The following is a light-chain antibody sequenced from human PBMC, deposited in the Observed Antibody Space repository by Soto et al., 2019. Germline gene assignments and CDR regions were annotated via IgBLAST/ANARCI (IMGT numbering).Light chain of an antibody. Sequence: QSVLTQPASVSGSPGQSITISCTGTSSDVGGYNYVSWYQHHPGKAPKLMIYDVSNRPSGLSNRFSGSKSGNTASLTISGLQAEDEADYYCSSYTTSSTSVFGTGTKVTVL. CDR2: DVS. CDR1: SSDVGGYNY. V-gene: IGLV2-14*03. J-gene: IGLJ1*01. CDR3: SSYTTSSTSV.